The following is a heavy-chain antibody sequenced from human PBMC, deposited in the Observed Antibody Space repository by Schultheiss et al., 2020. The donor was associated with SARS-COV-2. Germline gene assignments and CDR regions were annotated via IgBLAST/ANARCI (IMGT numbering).Heavy chain of an antibody. J-gene: IGHJ4*02. V-gene: IGHV3-48*03. CDR2: ISSSGSTI. CDR3: ARGKSVTTLAFDY. Sequence: LSLTCTVSGGSISSSNWWSWVRQPPGKGLEWVSYISSSGSTIYYADSVKGRFTISRDNAKNSLYLQMNSLRAEDTAVYYCARGKSVTTLAFDYWGQGTLVTVSS. CDR1: GGSISSSN. D-gene: IGHD4-17*01.